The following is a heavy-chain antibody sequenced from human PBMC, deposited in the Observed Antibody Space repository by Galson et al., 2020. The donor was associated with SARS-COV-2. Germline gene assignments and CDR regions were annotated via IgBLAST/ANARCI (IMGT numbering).Heavy chain of an antibody. Sequence: GGSLRLSCAVSGFTFNDYAMHWVRQAPGKGLEWVSGISWNSGSIGYADSVKGRFTISRDNAKNSLYLQMNSLRAEDTALYYCAKGDCSSTSCFGDYYMDVWGKGTTVTVSS. CDR1: GFTFNDYA. V-gene: IGHV3-9*01. CDR3: AKGDCSSTSCFGDYYMDV. D-gene: IGHD2-2*01. J-gene: IGHJ6*03. CDR2: ISWNSGSI.